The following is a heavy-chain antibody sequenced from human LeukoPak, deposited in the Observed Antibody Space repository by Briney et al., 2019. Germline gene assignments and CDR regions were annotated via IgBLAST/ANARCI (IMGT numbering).Heavy chain of an antibody. CDR3: ARATHGWFDP. V-gene: IGHV1-46*01. CDR1: GYIFTSYN. J-gene: IGHJ5*02. Sequence: GASVKVSCKASGYIFTSYNMYWVRQAPGQGLEWMGIINSSGGSTNYAQKFQGRVTMTRDTSTSTVYMELSRLRSDDTAVYYCARATHGWFDPWGQGTLVTVSS. CDR2: INSSGGST. D-gene: IGHD1-1*01.